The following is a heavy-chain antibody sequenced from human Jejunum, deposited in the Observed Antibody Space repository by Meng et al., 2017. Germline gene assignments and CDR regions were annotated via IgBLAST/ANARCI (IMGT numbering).Heavy chain of an antibody. CDR2: IFYSGSS. CDR1: GESISSGGSY. D-gene: IGHD1-1*01. J-gene: IGHJ5*02. Sequence: QGPLQESGPGLVKPSQALSLTCSVSGESISSGGSYWTWVRQHPGKGLEWIGYIFYSGSSSYNPSLKRRITIAVDTFKNQFSLTLRSVTAADTAVYYCARDGQQLGRYWLDPWGQGTLVTVSS. V-gene: IGHV4-31*03. CDR3: ARDGQQLGRYWLDP.